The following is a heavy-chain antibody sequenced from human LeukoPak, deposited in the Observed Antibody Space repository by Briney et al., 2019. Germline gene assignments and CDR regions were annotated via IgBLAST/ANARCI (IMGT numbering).Heavy chain of an antibody. CDR2: ISTSGGST. Sequence: GSLRLSCAASGFTFSSYAMGWVRQAPGKGLEWVSSISTSGGSTYYADSVRGRFTISRDNSKSTLFLQMNSLRGDDTAVYYCARGSSQLAYWGQGTLVTASS. CDR1: GFTFSSYA. CDR3: ARGSSQLAY. D-gene: IGHD3-16*01. J-gene: IGHJ4*02. V-gene: IGHV3-23*01.